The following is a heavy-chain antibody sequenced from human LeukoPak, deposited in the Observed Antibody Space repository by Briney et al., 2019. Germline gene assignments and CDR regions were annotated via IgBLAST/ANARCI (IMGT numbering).Heavy chain of an antibody. D-gene: IGHD3-3*01. CDR1: GYSFTSYW. Sequence: GESLKISCKGSGYSFTSYWIGWVRQMPGKGLEWMGIIYPGDSDTRYSPSFQGQVTISADKSISTAYLQWSSLKASDTAMYYCARHGVLRFLEWSLIDYYYMDVWGKGTTVTVSS. CDR3: ARHGVLRFLEWSLIDYYYMDV. CDR2: IYPGDSDT. V-gene: IGHV5-51*01. J-gene: IGHJ6*03.